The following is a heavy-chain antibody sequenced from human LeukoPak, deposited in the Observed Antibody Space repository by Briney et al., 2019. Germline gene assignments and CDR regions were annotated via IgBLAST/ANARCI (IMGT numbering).Heavy chain of an antibody. D-gene: IGHD6-13*01. J-gene: IGHJ3*02. V-gene: IGHV4-59*01. CDR3: ARDSSSWYNFGI. CDR2: IYYSGST. Sequence: SETLSLTCTVSGGSISSYYWSWLRQPPGKGLEWIGYIYYSGSTNYNPSLKSRVTISVDTSKDQFSLKLSSVTAADTAVYYCARDSSSWYNFGIWGQGTMVTVSS. CDR1: GGSISSYY.